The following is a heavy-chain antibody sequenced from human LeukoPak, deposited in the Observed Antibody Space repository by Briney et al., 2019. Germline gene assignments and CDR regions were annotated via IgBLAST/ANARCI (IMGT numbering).Heavy chain of an antibody. CDR2: IRSKANSYAT. CDR1: GFTFSSYS. D-gene: IGHD3-10*01. J-gene: IGHJ4*02. Sequence: GGSLRLSCAASGFTFSSYSMNWVRQASGKGLEWVGRIRSKANSYATAYAASVKGRFTISRDDSKNTAYLQMNSLKTEDTAVYYCTSGPVRGANLDYWGQGTLVTVSS. V-gene: IGHV3-73*01. CDR3: TSGPVRGANLDY.